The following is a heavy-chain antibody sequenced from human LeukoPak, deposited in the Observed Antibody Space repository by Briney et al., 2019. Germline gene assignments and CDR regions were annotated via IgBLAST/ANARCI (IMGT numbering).Heavy chain of an antibody. J-gene: IGHJ4*02. D-gene: IGHD3-22*01. CDR1: GGSISSYY. CDR2: IYYSGST. CDR3: ARDQMGYYYDSSGYDY. V-gene: IGHV4-59*01. Sequence: PSETLSLTCTVSGGSISSYYWSWIRQPPGRGLEWIGYIYYSGSTNYNPSLKSRVTISVDTSKNQFSLKLSSVTAADTAVYYCARDQMGYYYDSSGYDYWGQGTLVTVSS.